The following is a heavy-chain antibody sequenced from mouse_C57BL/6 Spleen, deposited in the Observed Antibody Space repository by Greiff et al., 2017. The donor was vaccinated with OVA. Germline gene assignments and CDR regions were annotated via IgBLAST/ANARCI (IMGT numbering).Heavy chain of an antibody. CDR2: IWTGGGT. J-gene: IGHJ1*03. V-gene: IGHV2-9-1*01. D-gene: IGHD1-1*01. Sequence: VQGVESGPGLVAPSQSLSITCTVSGFSLTSYAISWVRQPPGKGLEWLGVIWTGGGTNYNSALKSRLSISKDNSKSQVFLKMNSLQTDDTARYYCARNVPHYYGSSYGYFDVWGTGTTVTVSS. CDR3: ARNVPHYYGSSYGYFDV. CDR1: GFSLTSYA.